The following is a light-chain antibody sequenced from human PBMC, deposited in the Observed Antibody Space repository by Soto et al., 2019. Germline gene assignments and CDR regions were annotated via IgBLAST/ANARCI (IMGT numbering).Light chain of an antibody. CDR3: QRYGSSHLIT. V-gene: IGKV3-20*01. CDR1: QSVSSSS. CDR2: GTS. J-gene: IGKJ5*01. Sequence: ETLLTQSPGTLSLSPGERATLSCRASQSVSSSSLAWYQQRPGQAPRLIIYGTSSRANGIPDRFSGSGSGTDFTLTISRLEPEDFAVYFCQRYGSSHLITFGQGTRLEIK.